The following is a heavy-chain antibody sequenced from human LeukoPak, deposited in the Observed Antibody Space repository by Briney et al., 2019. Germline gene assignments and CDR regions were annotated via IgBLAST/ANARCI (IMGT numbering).Heavy chain of an antibody. Sequence: PGGSLRLSCAASGFTFSSYSFQWVRQAPGKGLEWVSYITNNGTTIYYADSVKGRFTISRDNAENSLYLQMNSLRAEDTAIYYCARDQWLAYYYHGMDVWGQGTTVTVSS. V-gene: IGHV3-48*04. D-gene: IGHD6-19*01. CDR1: GFTFSSYS. J-gene: IGHJ6*02. CDR2: ITNNGTTI. CDR3: ARDQWLAYYYHGMDV.